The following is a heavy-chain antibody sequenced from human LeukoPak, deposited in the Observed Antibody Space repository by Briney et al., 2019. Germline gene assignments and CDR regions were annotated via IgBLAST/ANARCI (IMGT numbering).Heavy chain of an antibody. D-gene: IGHD3-22*01. CDR2: IKSKIDGETT. Sequence: GGSLRLSCVASGFTFTNAWMSWVRQAPGKGLEWVGRIKSKIDGETTDHTAPVKGRFTISRDDSKNTVHLQMNSLKTEDTAVYYCTPHSGYDSSGYYYWGQGTLVTVSS. CDR1: GFTFTNAW. CDR3: TPHSGYDSSGYYY. J-gene: IGHJ4*02. V-gene: IGHV3-15*01.